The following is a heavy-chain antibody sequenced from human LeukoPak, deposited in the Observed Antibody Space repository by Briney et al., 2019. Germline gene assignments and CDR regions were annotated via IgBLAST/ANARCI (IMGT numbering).Heavy chain of an antibody. CDR1: GFTFSSYA. CDR2: ISYDGSNK. D-gene: IGHD5-18*01. J-gene: IGHJ5*02. Sequence: GGSLRLSCAASGFTFSSYAMHWVRQAPGKGLEWVAVISYDGSNKYYADSVKGRFTISRDNSKNTLYLQMNSLRAEGTAVYYCVRAATAMGKTNCFDPWGQGTLVTVSS. V-gene: IGHV3-30-3*01. CDR3: VRAATAMGKTNCFDP.